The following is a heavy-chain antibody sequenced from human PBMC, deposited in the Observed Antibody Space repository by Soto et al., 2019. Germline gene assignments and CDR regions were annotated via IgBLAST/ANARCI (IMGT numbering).Heavy chain of an antibody. CDR3: ARGKIRIAARTGLDY. J-gene: IGHJ4*02. CDR1: GGSFSGYY. V-gene: IGHV4-34*01. Sequence: KPSETLSLTCAVYGGSFSGYYWSWIRQPPGKGLEWIGEINHSGSTNYNPSLKSRVTISVDTSKNQFSLKLSSVTAADTAVYYCARGKIRIAARTGLDYWGQGTLVTVSS. CDR2: INHSGST. D-gene: IGHD6-6*01.